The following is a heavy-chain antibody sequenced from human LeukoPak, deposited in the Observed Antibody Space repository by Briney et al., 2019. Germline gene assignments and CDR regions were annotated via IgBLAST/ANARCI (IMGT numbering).Heavy chain of an antibody. CDR2: ISGGGGST. CDR3: AKDPSGYDILTGYLGYYFDY. Sequence: GRCLRLSWAASGFTFSSYATSWVSPAAREWLEWVSAISGGGGSTYYADSVKGRFTISRDNSKNTLYLQMNSLRAEDTAVYYCAKDPSGYDILTGYLGYYFDYWGQGTLVTVSS. V-gene: IGHV3-23*01. J-gene: IGHJ4*02. CDR1: GFTFSSYA. D-gene: IGHD3-9*01.